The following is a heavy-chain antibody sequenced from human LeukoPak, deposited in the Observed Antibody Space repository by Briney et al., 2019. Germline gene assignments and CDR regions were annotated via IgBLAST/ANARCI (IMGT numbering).Heavy chain of an antibody. Sequence: PGGSLRLSCAASGFTFSNAWMSWVRQAPGKGLEWVGRIKSSTNGGTPDYAAPVQGRFTISRDDSKNTLYLQMKSLKTEDTAVYYCTKEGVRGWYGQFEYWGQGSLVTVSS. V-gene: IGHV3-15*01. J-gene: IGHJ4*02. CDR3: TKEGVRGWYGQFEY. CDR1: GFTFSNAW. CDR2: IKSSTNGGTP. D-gene: IGHD6-19*01.